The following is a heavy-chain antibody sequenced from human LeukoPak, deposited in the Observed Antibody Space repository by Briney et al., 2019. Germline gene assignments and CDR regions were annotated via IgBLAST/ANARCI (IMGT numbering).Heavy chain of an antibody. D-gene: IGHD1-26*01. CDR2: ISYDGSNK. V-gene: IGHV3-30*03. CDR1: GFTFSSYG. J-gene: IGHJ4*02. Sequence: GRSLRLSCAASGFTFSSYGMHWVRQAPGKGLEGVAVISYDGSNKYYADSVKGRFTISRDNSKNTLYLQMNSLRAEDTAVCYCAAGVGATKVPYFDYWGQGTLVIVSS. CDR3: AAGVGATKVPYFDY.